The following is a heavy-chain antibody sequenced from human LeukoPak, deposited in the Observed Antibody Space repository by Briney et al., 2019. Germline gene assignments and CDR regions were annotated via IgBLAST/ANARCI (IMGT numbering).Heavy chain of an antibody. CDR1: GYSFTSYW. D-gene: IGHD3-10*01. CDR3: ARFGFGELPDYYYYGMDV. Sequence: GESLKISFKGSGYSFTSYWIGWVRQMPGKGLEWMGIIYPGDSDTRYSPSFQGQVTISADKSISTAYLQWSSLKASDTAMYYCARFGFGELPDYYYYGMDVWGQGTTVTVSS. CDR2: IYPGDSDT. J-gene: IGHJ6*02. V-gene: IGHV5-51*01.